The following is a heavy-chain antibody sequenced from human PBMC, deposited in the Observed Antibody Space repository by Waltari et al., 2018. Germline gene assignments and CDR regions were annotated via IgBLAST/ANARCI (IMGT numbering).Heavy chain of an antibody. V-gene: IGHV3-49*04. Sequence: EVQLVESGGGLVQPGRSLRLSCTASGFPFGDYAISWVRQAPGKGLEWVGFIRSKAYGGTTEYAASVKGRFTISRDDSKSIAYLQMNSLKTEDTAVYYCIPLWFGELSYWGQGTLVTVSS. CDR3: IPLWFGELSY. J-gene: IGHJ4*02. D-gene: IGHD3-10*01. CDR1: GFPFGDYA. CDR2: IRSKAYGGTT.